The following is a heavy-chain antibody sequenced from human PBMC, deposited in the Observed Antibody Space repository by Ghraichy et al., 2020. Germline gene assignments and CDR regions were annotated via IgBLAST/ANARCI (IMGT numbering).Heavy chain of an antibody. Sequence: ASVKVSCKASGYTFTSYGISWVRQAPGQGLEWMGWISAYNGNTNYAQKLQGRVTMTTDTSTSTAYMELRSLRSDDTAVYYCARVCDRTEVRGCLGYYYYGMDVWGQGTTVTVSS. CDR2: ISAYNGNT. J-gene: IGHJ6*02. V-gene: IGHV1-18*01. D-gene: IGHD3-10*01. CDR3: ARVCDRTEVRGCLGYYYYGMDV. CDR1: GYTFTSYG.